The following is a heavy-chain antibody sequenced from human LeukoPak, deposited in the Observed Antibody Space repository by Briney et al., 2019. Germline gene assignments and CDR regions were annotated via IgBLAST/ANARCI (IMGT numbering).Heavy chain of an antibody. CDR3: AGHLYGDSSWFDP. V-gene: IGHV4-59*08. Sequence: PSETLSLTCTVSGGSISSYYWSWIRQPPGKGLEWIGYIYYSGSTNYNPSLKSRVTISVDTSKNQFSLKLSSVTAADTAVYYCAGHLYGDSSWFDPWGQGTLVTVSS. CDR2: IYYSGST. D-gene: IGHD4-17*01. J-gene: IGHJ5*02. CDR1: GGSISSYY.